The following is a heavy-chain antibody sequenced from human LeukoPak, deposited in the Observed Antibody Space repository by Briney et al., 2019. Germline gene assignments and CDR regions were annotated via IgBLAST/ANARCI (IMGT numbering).Heavy chain of an antibody. CDR3: ARLSAGPRVYGMDV. Sequence: SETLSLTCTVSGGSISSSSYYWGWIRQPPGKGLEWIGSIYYSGSTYYNPSLKSRVTISVDTSKNQFSLELSSVTAADTAVYYCARLSAGPRVYGMDVWGQGTTVTVSS. V-gene: IGHV4-39*01. CDR2: IYYSGST. CDR1: GGSISSSSYY. J-gene: IGHJ6*02. D-gene: IGHD3-10*01.